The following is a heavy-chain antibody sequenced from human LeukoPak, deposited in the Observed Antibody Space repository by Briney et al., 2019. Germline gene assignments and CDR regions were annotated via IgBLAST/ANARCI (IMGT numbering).Heavy chain of an antibody. CDR1: GGTFSSYA. D-gene: IGHD3-10*01. J-gene: IGHJ4*02. CDR3: ASSRRFGELSSPYDY. CDR2: IIPIFGTA. V-gene: IGHV1-69*13. Sequence: SVKASCKASGGTFSSYAISWVRQAPGQGLEWMGGIIPIFGTANYAQKFQGRVTITADESTSTAYMELSSLRSEDTAVYYCASSRRFGELSSPYDYWGQGTLVTVSS.